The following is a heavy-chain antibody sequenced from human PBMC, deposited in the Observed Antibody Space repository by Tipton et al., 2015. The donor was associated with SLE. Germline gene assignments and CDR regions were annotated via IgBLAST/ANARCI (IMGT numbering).Heavy chain of an antibody. CDR2: FYDSVTT. D-gene: IGHD3-22*01. J-gene: IGHJ4*02. Sequence: LRLSCTVSGDSVSFYYWSWIRQPPGKGLEYIGYFYDSVTTNYNPSLKSRVTMSVDTSKNQISLKLTSVTAADTAVYYCARGGYYNDVEYWGQGSLVTVSS. CDR3: ARGGYYNDVEY. CDR1: GDSVSFYY. V-gene: IGHV4-59*02.